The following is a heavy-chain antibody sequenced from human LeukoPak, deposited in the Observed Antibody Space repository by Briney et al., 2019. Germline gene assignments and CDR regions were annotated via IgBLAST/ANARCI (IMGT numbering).Heavy chain of an antibody. J-gene: IGHJ5*02. CDR1: GYTFTSYG. CDR2: ISAYNGNT. D-gene: IGHD2-2*01. Sequence: ASVKVSCKASGYTFTSYGISWVRQAPGQGLEWMGWISAYNGNTNYAQELQGRVTMTTDTSTSTAYMELRSLRSDDTAVYYCARSRVVVPASNWFDPWGQGTLVTVSS. CDR3: ARSRVVVPASNWFDP. V-gene: IGHV1-18*01.